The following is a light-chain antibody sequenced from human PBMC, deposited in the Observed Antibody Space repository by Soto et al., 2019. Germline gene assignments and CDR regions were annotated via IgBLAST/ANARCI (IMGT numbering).Light chain of an antibody. CDR2: RAS. CDR1: QIVSGW. CDR3: QQYNTYSST. J-gene: IGKJ1*01. V-gene: IGKV1-5*03. Sequence: IQMTQSPSTLPASVGDTVIITCRASQIVSGWLAWYQQKPGTAPRLLIYRASDLATGVPSRFSGSGSGTEFSLTISDLQPDDFASYYCQQYNTYSSTFGQGTKVEI.